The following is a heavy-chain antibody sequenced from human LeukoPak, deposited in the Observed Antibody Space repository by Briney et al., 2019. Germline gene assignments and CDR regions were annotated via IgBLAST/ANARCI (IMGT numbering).Heavy chain of an antibody. CDR2: ISSSGSTI. V-gene: IGHV3-11*01. CDR3: ARSELERRFAFDI. Sequence: GGSLRLSCAASGFTFSDYYMSWIRQAPGKGLEWVSYISSSGSTIYYADSVKGRFTISRDNAKNSLYLQMNILRAEDTAVYYCARSELERRFAFDIWGQGTIVTVSS. J-gene: IGHJ3*02. CDR1: GFTFSDYY. D-gene: IGHD1-1*01.